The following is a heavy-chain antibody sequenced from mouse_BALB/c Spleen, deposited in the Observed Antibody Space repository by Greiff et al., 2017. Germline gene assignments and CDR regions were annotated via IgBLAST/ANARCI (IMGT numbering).Heavy chain of an antibody. Sequence: EVQLQQSGGGLVQPGGSLKLSCAASGFDFSRYWMSWVRQAPGKGLEWIGEINPDSSTINYTPSLKDKFIISRDNAKNTLYLQMSKVRSEDTALYYCARRGLGTWFAYWGQGTLVTVSA. CDR2: INPDSSTI. CDR1: GFDFSRYW. V-gene: IGHV4-1*02. D-gene: IGHD4-1*01. J-gene: IGHJ3*01. CDR3: ARRGLGTWFAY.